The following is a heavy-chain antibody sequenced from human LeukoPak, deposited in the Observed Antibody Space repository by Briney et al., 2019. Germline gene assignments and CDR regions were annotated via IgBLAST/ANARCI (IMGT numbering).Heavy chain of an antibody. CDR3: ARGYDFWSGYYRRGYYFDY. V-gene: IGHV4-39*07. Sequence: SETLSLTCTVSGGSISSSSYYWGWIRQPPGKGLEWIGSIYYSGSTYYNPSLKSRVTISVDTSKNQFSLKLSSVTAADTAVYYRARGYDFWSGYYRRGYYFDYWGQGTLVTVSS. CDR2: IYYSGST. D-gene: IGHD3-3*01. CDR1: GGSISSSSYY. J-gene: IGHJ4*02.